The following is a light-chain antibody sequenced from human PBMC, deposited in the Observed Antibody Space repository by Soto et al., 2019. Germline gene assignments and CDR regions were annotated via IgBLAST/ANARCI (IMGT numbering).Light chain of an antibody. J-gene: IGKJ5*01. CDR1: QSVSSK. CDR3: QQRSNWPIT. CDR2: GAS. V-gene: IGKV3-15*01. Sequence: EIVMTQSPATLSVSPGERATLSCRASQSVSSKLAWYQQKPGQAPRLLIYGASTRATGIPARFSGSGSGTEFTLTISSLEPEDFAVYYCQQRSNWPITFGQGTRLEIK.